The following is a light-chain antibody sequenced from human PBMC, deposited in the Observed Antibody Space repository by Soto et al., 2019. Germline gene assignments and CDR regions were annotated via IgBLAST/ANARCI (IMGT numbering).Light chain of an antibody. CDR2: VAS. CDR1: QSIATY. CDR3: QQTYRTPRT. Sequence: DIQMTQSPSSLSASVGDRVTITCRASQSIATYLNWYQQNSGNAPNLLIYVASTLQSRVPSRFSGSGSGTDFTLTISSLQPEDFATYYCQQTYRTPRTFGQGTKVEIK. V-gene: IGKV1-39*01. J-gene: IGKJ1*01.